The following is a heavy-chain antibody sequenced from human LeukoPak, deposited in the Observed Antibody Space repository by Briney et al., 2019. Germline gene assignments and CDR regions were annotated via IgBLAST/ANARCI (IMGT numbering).Heavy chain of an antibody. V-gene: IGHV3-23*01. CDR2: ISAGGGST. D-gene: IGHD1-1*01. CDR1: GFTFSSYD. Sequence: GGSLRLSCAASGFTFSSYDMSWVRQAPGKGLEWVSSISAGGGSTSYADSVKGRFTISRDNSKNTLYLQMNSLRAEDTAVYYCANLRESFWIPEFDYWGQGTLVTVSS. J-gene: IGHJ4*02. CDR3: ANLRESFWIPEFDY.